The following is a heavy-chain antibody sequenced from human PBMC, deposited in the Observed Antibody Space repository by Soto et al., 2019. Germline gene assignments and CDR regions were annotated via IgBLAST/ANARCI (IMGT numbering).Heavy chain of an antibody. J-gene: IGHJ4*02. CDR2: INPSGGST. V-gene: IGHV1-46*01. CDR3: ARDWLAVAGTVIDY. D-gene: IGHD6-19*01. CDR1: GYTFSSYY. Sequence: ASVNGSWKASGYTFSSYYIHWVRQAPGQGLEWMGIINPSGGSTSYAQKFQGRVTMTRDTSTSTVYMELSSLRSEDTAVYYCARDWLAVAGTVIDYWGQGTLVTVSS.